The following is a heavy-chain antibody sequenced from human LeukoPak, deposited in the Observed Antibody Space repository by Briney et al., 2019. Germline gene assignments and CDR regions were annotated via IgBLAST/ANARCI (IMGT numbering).Heavy chain of an antibody. J-gene: IGHJ4*02. Sequence: GGSLRLSCAASGFTFSSYAMSWVRQAPGKGLEWVSAISGGGGSTYYADSVKGRFTISRDNSKNTLFLQMNSLRSEDTAIYFCTRDSGDTSFVYWGPGTLVTVSS. CDR2: ISGGGGST. V-gene: IGHV3-23*01. CDR3: TRDSGDTSFVY. D-gene: IGHD4-17*01. CDR1: GFTFSSYA.